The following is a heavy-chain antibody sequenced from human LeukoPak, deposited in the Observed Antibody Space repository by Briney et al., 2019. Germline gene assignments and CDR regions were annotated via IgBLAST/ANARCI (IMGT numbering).Heavy chain of an antibody. CDR1: GYSFTAFY. V-gene: IGHV1-2*02. J-gene: IGHJ4*02. CDR3: ARDYGDY. D-gene: IGHD3-10*01. Sequence: ASVKVSCKASGYSFTAFYIHWVRQAPGQGLEWMGWIHPRRGDTNYAQTFQGRVTVTRDTSISTAYMELRSLRSDDTAVYYCARDYGDYWGQGTLVTVSS. CDR2: IHPRRGDT.